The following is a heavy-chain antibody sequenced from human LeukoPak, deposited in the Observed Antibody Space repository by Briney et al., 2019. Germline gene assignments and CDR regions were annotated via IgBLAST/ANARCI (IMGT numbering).Heavy chain of an antibody. V-gene: IGHV3-30*03. Sequence: PGGSLRLSCAASGFTFSSYGMHWVRQAPGKGLEWVAVISYDGSNKYYADSVKGRFTISRDNSKNTLYLQMNSLRAEDTAVYYCARYGMVRPYYFDYWGQGTLVTVSS. CDR3: ARYGMVRPYYFDY. CDR1: GFTFSSYG. CDR2: ISYDGSNK. J-gene: IGHJ4*02. D-gene: IGHD3-10*01.